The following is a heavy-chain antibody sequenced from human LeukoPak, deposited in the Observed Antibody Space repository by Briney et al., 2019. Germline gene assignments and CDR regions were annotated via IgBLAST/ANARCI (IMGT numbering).Heavy chain of an antibody. CDR3: ARLRSDHFYY. D-gene: IGHD5-12*01. CDR2: INPNSGGT. V-gene: IGHV1-2*02. CDR1: GYAFTGYY. Sequence: ASVKVSCKASGYAFTGYYMHWVRQAPGQGLEWMGWINPNSGGTNYAQKFQGRVTMTRDTSISTAYIELSRLRSDDTAVYDCARLRSDHFYYWGQGTLVTVSS. J-gene: IGHJ4*02.